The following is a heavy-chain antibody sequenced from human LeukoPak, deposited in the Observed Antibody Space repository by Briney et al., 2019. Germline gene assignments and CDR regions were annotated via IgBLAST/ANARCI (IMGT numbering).Heavy chain of an antibody. Sequence: GGSLRLSCAASGFTFSSYAMSWVRQAPGKGLEWVSAISGSGGSTYYADSVRGRFTISRDNAKNSLHLQMNSLRAEDTAVYYCATDRDNSDWQKRFDSWGQGTLVTVSS. CDR3: ATDRDNSDWQKRFDS. V-gene: IGHV3-23*01. CDR2: ISGSGGST. D-gene: IGHD2-21*02. CDR1: GFTFSSYA. J-gene: IGHJ4*02.